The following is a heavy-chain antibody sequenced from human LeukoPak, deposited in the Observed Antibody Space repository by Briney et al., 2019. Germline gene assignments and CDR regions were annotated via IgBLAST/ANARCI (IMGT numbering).Heavy chain of an antibody. V-gene: IGHV1-69*04. J-gene: IGHJ4*02. CDR2: IIPILGIA. Sequence: GASVKVSCKASGGTFSSYAISWVRQAPGQGLEWMGRIIPILGIANYAQKFQGRVTITADKSTSTAYMELSGLRSEDTAVYYCAREADYDFWSGYYTVFDYWGQGTLVTVSS. CDR3: AREADYDFWSGYYTVFDY. D-gene: IGHD3-3*01. CDR1: GGTFSSYA.